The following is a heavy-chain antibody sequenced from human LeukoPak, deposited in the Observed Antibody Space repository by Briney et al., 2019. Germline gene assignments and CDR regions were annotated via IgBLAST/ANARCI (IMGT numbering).Heavy chain of an antibody. Sequence: GSLRLSCAASGFTFSNDAMSWVRQAPGKGLEWVSAISGSGGSTYYADSVKGRFTISSDSSMETMYLQMNSLRAEDTATYFCAKRLSFGVAIGDFDYWGQGNLVTVSS. CDR2: ISGSGGST. CDR1: GFTFSNDA. CDR3: AKRLSFGVAIGDFDY. J-gene: IGHJ4*02. D-gene: IGHD3-3*01. V-gene: IGHV3-23*01.